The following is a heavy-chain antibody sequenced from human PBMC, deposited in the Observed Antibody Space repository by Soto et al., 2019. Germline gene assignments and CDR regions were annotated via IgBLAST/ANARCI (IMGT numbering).Heavy chain of an antibody. Sequence: QVQLQESGPGLVKPSQTLSLTCAVSGGSIKRSDYYWSWVRQHPGGGLEWIGYIYYSGGTFYNPSLMSRVAISVDTSRNQFSLSLTSVTGADSAVYYCARVEALIRSLGYFDYWGQGIRVTVTS. CDR3: ARVEALIRSLGYFDY. CDR1: GGSIKRSDYY. V-gene: IGHV4-31*11. CDR2: IYYSGGT. J-gene: IGHJ4*02. D-gene: IGHD3-16*01.